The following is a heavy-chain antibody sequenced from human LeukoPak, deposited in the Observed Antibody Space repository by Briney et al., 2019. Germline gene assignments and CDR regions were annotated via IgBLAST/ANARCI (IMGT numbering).Heavy chain of an antibody. D-gene: IGHD2-15*01. Sequence: GESLRLSCVGSGFTFSTYAMSWVRQTPGKGLEWVSSISGSGDRTYYIDSVKGRFTISRDNSKNTLYLQMNSLRAEDTAVYYCAEDVVVVVAAKPGIWGQGTLVTVSS. V-gene: IGHV3-23*01. CDR1: GFTFSTYA. CDR2: ISGSGDRT. J-gene: IGHJ4*02. CDR3: AEDVVVVVAAKPGI.